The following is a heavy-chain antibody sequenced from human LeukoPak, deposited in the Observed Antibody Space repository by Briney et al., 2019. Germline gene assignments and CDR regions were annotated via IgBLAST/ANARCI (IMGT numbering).Heavy chain of an antibody. V-gene: IGHV3-48*01. CDR3: ARTYYYDSSGYYLDY. J-gene: IGHJ4*02. CDR1: GFTFSSYS. Sequence: GGSLRLSCAASGFTFSSYSMNWVRQAPGKGLEWVSYISSSSSTIYYADSVKGRFTISRDNAKNSLYLQMNSLRAEDTAVYYCARTYYYDSSGYYLDYWGQGTLVTVSS. D-gene: IGHD3-22*01. CDR2: ISSSSSTI.